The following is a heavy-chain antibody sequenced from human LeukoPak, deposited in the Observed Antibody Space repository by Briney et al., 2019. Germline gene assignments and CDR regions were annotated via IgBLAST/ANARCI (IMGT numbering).Heavy chain of an antibody. J-gene: IGHJ5*02. CDR2: IYYSGGT. CDR3: ARETEYCSGGSCYLSHWFDP. Sequence: SETLSLTCTVSGGSISSYYWSWIRQPPGKGLEWIGYIYYSGGTNYNPSLKSRVTISVDTSKNQFSLKLSSVTAADTAVYYCARETEYCSGGSCYLSHWFDPWGQGTLVTVSS. D-gene: IGHD2-15*01. CDR1: GGSISSYY. V-gene: IGHV4-59*01.